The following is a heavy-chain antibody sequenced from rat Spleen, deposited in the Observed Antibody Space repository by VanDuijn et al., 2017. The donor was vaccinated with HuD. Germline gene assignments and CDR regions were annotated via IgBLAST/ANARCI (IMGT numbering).Heavy chain of an antibody. CDR2: ISNSGGSI. D-gene: IGHD3-1*01. CDR1: GFTFGDYD. Sequence: EVQLVESGGGLVHPGSSLELSCAASGFTFGDYDMAWVRQAPTKGLELVASISNSGGSIYYPDSVKGRFTISRDNAQNTLYLQMNSLRSEDTATYYCVSLEGPPDWYFDFWGPGTMVTVSS. J-gene: IGHJ1*01. CDR3: VSLEGPPDWYFDF. V-gene: IGHV5S13*01.